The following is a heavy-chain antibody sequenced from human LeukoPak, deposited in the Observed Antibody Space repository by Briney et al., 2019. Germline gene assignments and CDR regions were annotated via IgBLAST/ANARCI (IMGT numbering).Heavy chain of an antibody. CDR3: ATSDPYGASVIGS. J-gene: IGHJ5*01. CDR1: GFTFSGFA. Sequence: GESLRLSCAASGFTFSGFAMNWVRQAPGMGLEWISYISTVGTTQYYAASVKGRFTISRDNAKDSLFLQMNSLRAEDTGVYYCATSDPYGASVIGSWGQGTLVTV. D-gene: IGHD4-17*01. V-gene: IGHV3-48*03. CDR2: ISTVGTTQ.